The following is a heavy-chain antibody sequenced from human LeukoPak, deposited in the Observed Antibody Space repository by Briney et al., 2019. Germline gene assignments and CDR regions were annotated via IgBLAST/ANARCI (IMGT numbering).Heavy chain of an antibody. CDR1: GLTFSSYG. V-gene: IGHV3-30*18. Sequence: PGRSLRLSCAASGLTFSSYGMHWVRQAPGKGLGWGTVISYDGSKKYYADSVRGRFTISRDNSKNTLYLQMNSLRAEDTAVYYCAKDREQQLTTAYYFDYWGQGTLVTVSS. CDR3: AKDREQQLTTAYYFDY. J-gene: IGHJ4*02. CDR2: ISYDGSKK. D-gene: IGHD6-13*01.